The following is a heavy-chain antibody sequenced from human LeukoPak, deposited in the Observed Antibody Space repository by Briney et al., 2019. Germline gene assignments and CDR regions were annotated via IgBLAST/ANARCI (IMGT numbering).Heavy chain of an antibody. CDR3: ARSPTYGSGFRLDY. D-gene: IGHD3-10*01. Sequence: GRSLRPSCAASGFTFSSYGMHWVRQAPGKGLEWVAVIWYDGSNKYYADSVKGRFTISRDNSKNTLYLQMNSLRAEDTAVYYCARSPTYGSGFRLDYWGQGTLVTVSS. CDR1: GFTFSSYG. V-gene: IGHV3-33*01. J-gene: IGHJ4*02. CDR2: IWYDGSNK.